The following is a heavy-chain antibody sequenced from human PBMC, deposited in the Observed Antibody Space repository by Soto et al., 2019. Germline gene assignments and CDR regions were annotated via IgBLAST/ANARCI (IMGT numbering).Heavy chain of an antibody. J-gene: IGHJ4*02. V-gene: IGHV3-74*01. CDR3: TTLFDY. Sequence: GRSLRLSCAASGFTFTNYWMHWVRQVPGKGLVWVSRIDGVGTGTSYSDSVRGRFTISRDNAENTLYLQMNSLRAEDTAVYYCTTLFDYWGQGTPGTV. CDR1: GFTFTNYW. CDR2: IDGVGTGT.